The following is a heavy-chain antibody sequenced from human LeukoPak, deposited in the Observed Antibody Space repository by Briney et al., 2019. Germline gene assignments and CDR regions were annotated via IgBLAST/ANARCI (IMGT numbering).Heavy chain of an antibody. CDR2: IYYSGST. CDR3: ARDIGYCSSTSCSSDAFDI. CDR1: GASISDGTYY. V-gene: IGHV4-31*03. Sequence: SEALSLTCTVSGASISDGTYYWSWIRHHPGKGLEWIGYIYYSGSTYYNPSLKSRVTISVDTSTNQFSLRLTSVTAADTAMYYCARDIGYCSSTSCSSDAFDIWGQGTMVTVSS. D-gene: IGHD2-2*03. J-gene: IGHJ3*02.